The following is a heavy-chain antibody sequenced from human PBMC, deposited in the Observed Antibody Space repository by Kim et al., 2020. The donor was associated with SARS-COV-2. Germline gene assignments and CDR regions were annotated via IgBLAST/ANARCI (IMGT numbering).Heavy chain of an antibody. Sequence: SETLSLTCTVSGGSISSYYWSWIRQPPGKGLEWIGYIYYSGSTNYNPSLKSRVTISVDTSKNQFSLKLSSVTAADTAVYYCARGTRGANRPTYYYGSGSFFGSNWFDPWGQGTLVTVSS. V-gene: IGHV4-59*01. CDR1: GGSISSYY. J-gene: IGHJ5*02. CDR3: ARGTRGANRPTYYYGSGSFFGSNWFDP. D-gene: IGHD3-10*01. CDR2: IYYSGST.